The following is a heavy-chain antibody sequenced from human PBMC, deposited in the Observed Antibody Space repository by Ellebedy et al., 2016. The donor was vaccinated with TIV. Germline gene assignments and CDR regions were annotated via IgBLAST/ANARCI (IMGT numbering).Heavy chain of an antibody. V-gene: IGHV3-30-3*01. CDR2: ISYDGSNK. Sequence: GESLKISCVASGFTFSSYAMHWVRQAPGKGLEWVAVISYDGSNKYYADSVKGRFTISRDNSKNTLYLQMNSLRAEDTAVYYCERNPYNRNYVGWFDHWGQGTLVTVS. CDR3: ERNPYNRNYVGWFDH. D-gene: IGHD1-7*01. CDR1: GFTFSSYA. J-gene: IGHJ5*02.